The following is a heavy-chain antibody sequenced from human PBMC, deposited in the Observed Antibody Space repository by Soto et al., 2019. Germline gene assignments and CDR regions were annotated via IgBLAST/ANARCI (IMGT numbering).Heavy chain of an antibody. V-gene: IGHV1-18*01. D-gene: IGHD3-10*01. CDR3: AESMGGSGTHVS. CDR1: GYIFTSYG. Sequence: QVQLVQSGAEVKKPGASVKVSCKASGYIFTSYGISWVRQAPGEGLEWVGWISNYNGITNYAQKVQGRVTMTTDRSTSTAYMELRSLRSDDTAVYYCAESMGGSGTHVSWGQGTLVTVSS. J-gene: IGHJ4*02. CDR2: ISNYNGIT.